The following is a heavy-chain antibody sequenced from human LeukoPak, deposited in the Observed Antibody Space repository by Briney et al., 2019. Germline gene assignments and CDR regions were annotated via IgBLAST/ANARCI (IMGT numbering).Heavy chain of an antibody. CDR1: GFTFSSYS. Sequence: GGSLRLSCAASGFTFSSYSMNWVRQAPGKGLQWVSVISGSTPSTYYADSVKGRFTISRDNSKNTLYLQMNSLRAEDTALYYCAKVAYISSLRPLDYWGQGTQVTVSS. CDR3: AKVAYISSLRPLDY. V-gene: IGHV3-23*01. D-gene: IGHD6-6*01. J-gene: IGHJ4*02. CDR2: ISGSTPST.